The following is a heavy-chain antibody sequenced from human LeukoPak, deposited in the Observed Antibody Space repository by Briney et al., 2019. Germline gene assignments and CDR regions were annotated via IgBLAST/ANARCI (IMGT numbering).Heavy chain of an antibody. J-gene: IGHJ5*02. Sequence: ASVKVSCKASGDIFTTYGISWVRQAPGQGPEWMGWINVNTKYAQKFQGRVILTTDTTTSSAYMELRSLRSDDTAVYYCARAPRCNTNSCNSWFDPWGQGTLVTVSS. CDR1: GDIFTTYG. CDR3: ARAPRCNTNSCNSWFDP. D-gene: IGHD2-8*01. CDR2: INVNT. V-gene: IGHV1-18*01.